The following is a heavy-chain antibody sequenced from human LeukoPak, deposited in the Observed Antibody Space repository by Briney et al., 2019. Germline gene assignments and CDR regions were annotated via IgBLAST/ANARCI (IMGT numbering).Heavy chain of an antibody. J-gene: IGHJ4*02. V-gene: IGHV1-69*04. Sequence: ASVKVSCKASGGTFSSYAISWVRQAPGQGLEWMGRIIPILGIANYAQKSQGRVTITADKSTSTAYMELSSLRSEDTAVYYCARGGDDYGANLDYWGQGTLVTVSS. CDR1: GGTFSSYA. CDR3: ARGGDDYGANLDY. D-gene: IGHD4-17*01. CDR2: IIPILGIA.